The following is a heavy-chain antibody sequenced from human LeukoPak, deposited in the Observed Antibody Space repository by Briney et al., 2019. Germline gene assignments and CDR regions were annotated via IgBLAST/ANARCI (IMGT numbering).Heavy chain of an antibody. Sequence: GGSLRLSCAASGFTFDDYAMHWVRQAPGKGLEWVSGISWNSGSIGYADSVKGRFTISRDNAKNSLYLQMYSLRAEDTALYYCAKGLVTAGGVDYFDYWGQGTLVTVSS. CDR1: GFTFDDYA. D-gene: IGHD2-21*02. V-gene: IGHV3-9*01. CDR2: ISWNSGSI. CDR3: AKGLVTAGGVDYFDY. J-gene: IGHJ4*02.